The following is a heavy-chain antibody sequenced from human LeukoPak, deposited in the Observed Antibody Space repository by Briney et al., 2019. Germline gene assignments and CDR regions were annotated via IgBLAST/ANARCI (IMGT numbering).Heavy chain of an antibody. CDR2: ISYTGST. J-gene: IGHJ1*01. CDR1: CCSIHGYY. D-gene: IGHD3-22*01. V-gene: IGHV4-59*01. CDR3: ARAANYYDRLFQH. Sequence: ETLSLTCNVSCCSIHGYYWRRDRQAPGKGLEWIGYISYTGSTYYNPSLKSRVTISVDTSNNQFSLKVTSVSAADTAVYYCARAANYYDRLFQHWGQGTLVTVSS.